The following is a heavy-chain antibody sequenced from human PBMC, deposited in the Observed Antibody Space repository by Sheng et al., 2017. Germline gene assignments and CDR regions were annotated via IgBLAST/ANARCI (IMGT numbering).Heavy chain of an antibody. J-gene: IGHJ4*02. V-gene: IGHV4-4*02. CDR2: IYHSGNT. CDR1: GGSISSSNW. CDR3: ARVKQLWPHRGFWE. Sequence: QVQLQESGPGLVKPSGTLSLTCAVSGGSISSSNWWSWVRQPPGKGLEWIGEIYHSGNTNYNPSLKSRVIISVDKSNHFSLKLSSVTAADTAVYYCARVKQLWPHRGFWEWGQGTLVTVSS. D-gene: IGHD5-18*01.